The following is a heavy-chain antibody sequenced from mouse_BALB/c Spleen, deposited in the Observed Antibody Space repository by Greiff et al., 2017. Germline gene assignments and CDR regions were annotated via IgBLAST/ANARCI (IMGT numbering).Heavy chain of an antibody. CDR1: GFTFSSYT. CDR2: ISNGGGST. D-gene: IGHD1-1*01. Sequence: EVQLVESGGGLVQPGGSLKLSCAASGFTFSSYTMSWVRQTPEKRLEWVAYISNGGGSTYYPDTVKGRFTISRDNAKNTLYLQMSSLKSEDTAMYYCARRGYGSSSHFDYWGQGTTLTVSS. CDR3: ARRGYGSSSHFDY. V-gene: IGHV5-12-2*01. J-gene: IGHJ2*01.